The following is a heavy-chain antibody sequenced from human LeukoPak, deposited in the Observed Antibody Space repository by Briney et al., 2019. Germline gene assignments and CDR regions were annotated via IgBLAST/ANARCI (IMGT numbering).Heavy chain of an antibody. CDR1: GYTFTGYY. Sequence: ASVKVSCKASGYTFTGYYMHWVRQAPGQGLEWMGWINPNSGGTNYAQKFQGRVTMTRDTSISTAYMELSRLRSDDTAVYYCATSRYCSSTSCPRFDYWGQGTQVTVSS. CDR2: INPNSGGT. CDR3: ATSRYCSSTSCPRFDY. D-gene: IGHD2-2*01. J-gene: IGHJ4*02. V-gene: IGHV1-2*02.